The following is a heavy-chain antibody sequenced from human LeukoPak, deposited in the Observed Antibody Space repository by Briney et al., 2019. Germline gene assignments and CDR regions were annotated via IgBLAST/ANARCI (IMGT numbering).Heavy chain of an antibody. Sequence: GGSLRLSCAASGFTFSSYLMSWVRQAPGKGLEWVANIKQDGSEKYYVDSVKGRFTISRDNAKNSLYLQMNSLRAEDTAVYYCARVGSYGYGSYKDYWGQGTLVTVSS. V-gene: IGHV3-7*01. CDR3: ARVGSYGYGSYKDY. J-gene: IGHJ4*02. CDR1: GFTFSSYL. D-gene: IGHD5-18*01. CDR2: IKQDGSEK.